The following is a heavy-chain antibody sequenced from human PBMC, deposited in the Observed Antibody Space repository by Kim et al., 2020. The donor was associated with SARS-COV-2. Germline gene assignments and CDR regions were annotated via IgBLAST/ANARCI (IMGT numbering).Heavy chain of an antibody. Sequence: GGSLRLSCAASGFTFDDYAMHWVRQAPGKGLEWVSGISWNSGSIGYADSVKGRFTISRDNAKNSLYPQMNSLRAEDTALYYCAKGSGWSHWKTQDPPDAFDIWGQGTMVTVSS. CDR2: ISWNSGSI. D-gene: IGHD6-19*01. J-gene: IGHJ3*02. CDR1: GFTFDDYA. V-gene: IGHV3-9*01. CDR3: AKGSGWSHWKTQDPPDAFDI.